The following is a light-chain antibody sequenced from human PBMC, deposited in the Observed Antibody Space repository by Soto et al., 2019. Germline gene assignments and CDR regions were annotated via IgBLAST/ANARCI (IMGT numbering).Light chain of an antibody. V-gene: IGKV3-15*01. Sequence: VMTQSPATLSVSPGERATLSCRASQSVNSNLAWYQQKPGQAPRLLIFGASTRATGIPARFSGSGSGTEFALTISSLQAEDCAVYFSQRARNWPPWTFGKGTKVPIK. J-gene: IGKJ1*01. CDR3: QRARNWPPWT. CDR1: QSVNSN. CDR2: GAS.